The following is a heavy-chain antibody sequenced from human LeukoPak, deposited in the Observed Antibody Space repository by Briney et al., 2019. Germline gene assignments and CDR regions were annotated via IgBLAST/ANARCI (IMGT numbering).Heavy chain of an antibody. Sequence: PSETLSLTCTVSGASITSYYWSWIRQPPGKGLEWIGYIYYSGSTNYNPSLKSRVTISVDTSKNQFSLKLSSVTAADTAVYYCARHAGTSSGSTRPKYLVDYWGQGTLVTVSS. CDR2: IYYSGST. D-gene: IGHD6-19*01. V-gene: IGHV4-59*08. CDR3: ARHAGTSSGSTRPKYLVDY. CDR1: GASITSYY. J-gene: IGHJ4*02.